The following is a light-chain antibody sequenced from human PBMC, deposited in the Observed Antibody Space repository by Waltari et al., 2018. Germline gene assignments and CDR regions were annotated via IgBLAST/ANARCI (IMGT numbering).Light chain of an antibody. J-gene: IGKJ2*01. V-gene: IGKV3-20*01. CDR2: GTS. CDR1: QSTSTSS. CDR3: QHYGSSPPLYT. Sequence: EIVLTQSPGTLSLSPGDRATLSCRASQSTSTSSLAWYQQKPGQPPRLLIYGTSTRATVIPDRFSGSGSGTDFTLAISRLEPEDFAVYYCQHYGSSPPLYTFGQGTKLEIK.